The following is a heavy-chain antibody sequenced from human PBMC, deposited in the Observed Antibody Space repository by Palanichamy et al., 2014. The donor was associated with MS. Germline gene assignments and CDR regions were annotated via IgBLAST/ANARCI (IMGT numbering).Heavy chain of an antibody. D-gene: IGHD2-8*02. Sequence: EVQLVDSGGGLVQLGGSLRLPCAASGYTFSNYAMSWVRQAPGKGLEWVSTISGSGDNTYYADSVQGRFTISRDNSRSTVYLEMSSLRGEDGAVYYCAKGRGYCTGGSCYSDYWGQGTLVTVSS. V-gene: IGHV3-23*04. CDR3: AKGRGYCTGGSCYSDY. CDR1: GYTFSNYA. CDR2: ISGSGDNT. J-gene: IGHJ4*02.